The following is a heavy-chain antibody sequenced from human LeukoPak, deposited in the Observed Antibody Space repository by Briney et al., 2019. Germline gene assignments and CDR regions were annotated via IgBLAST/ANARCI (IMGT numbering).Heavy chain of an antibody. CDR1: RFTLSTYS. CDR2: ITGSGGST. J-gene: IGHJ4*02. CDR3: ARLDYYGSSGYFGPDY. Sequence: GGSLRLSCAASRFTLSTYSMNWVRQAPGKGLEWVSDITGSGGSTYYADSVKGRFTISRDNSKNTLCLHMNSLRAEDTAVYYCARLDYYGSSGYFGPDYWGQGTLVTVSS. V-gene: IGHV3-23*01. D-gene: IGHD3-22*01.